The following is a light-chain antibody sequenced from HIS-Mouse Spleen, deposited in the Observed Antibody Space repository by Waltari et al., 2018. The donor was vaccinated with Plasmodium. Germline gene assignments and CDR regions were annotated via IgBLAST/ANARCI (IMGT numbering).Light chain of an antibody. Sequence: QSALTQPRSVSGSPGQLVTISCTGTSSDVGGYNYVSWYQQHPGKAPKLMIYDVSKRPSGVPDRFSGYKSGNTASLTISGLQAEDEADYYCCSYAGSYTYVFGTGTKVTVL. V-gene: IGLV2-11*01. CDR2: DVS. CDR1: SSDVGGYNY. CDR3: CSYAGSYTYV. J-gene: IGLJ1*01.